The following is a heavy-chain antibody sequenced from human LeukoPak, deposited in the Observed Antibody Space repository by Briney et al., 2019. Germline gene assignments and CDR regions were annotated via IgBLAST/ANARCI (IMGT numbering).Heavy chain of an antibody. J-gene: IGHJ4*02. Sequence: SETLSLTCTVSGGSISSGSYYWSWIRQPAGKGLEWIGRIYTSGSTNYNPSLKSRVTISVDTSKNQFSLKLSSVTAADTAVYYCASNSFDYYGSGSYSVDYWGQGTLVTVSS. CDR3: ASNSFDYYGSGSYSVDY. CDR2: IYTSGST. V-gene: IGHV4-61*02. D-gene: IGHD3-10*01. CDR1: GGSISSGSYY.